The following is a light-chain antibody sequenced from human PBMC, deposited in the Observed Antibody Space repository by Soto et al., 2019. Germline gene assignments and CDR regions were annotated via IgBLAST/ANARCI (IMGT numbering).Light chain of an antibody. Sequence: DIQLTQSPSFLSASVGDRVTITCRASQGISSYLAWYQQKPGKAPKLLIYAASTLRSWFPSRFSGSGSGTDFTLTISSLQPEDFATYYCQHLHTFPLTFGGGTEVEIK. CDR2: AAS. J-gene: IGKJ4*01. CDR1: QGISSY. CDR3: QHLHTFPLT. V-gene: IGKV1-9*01.